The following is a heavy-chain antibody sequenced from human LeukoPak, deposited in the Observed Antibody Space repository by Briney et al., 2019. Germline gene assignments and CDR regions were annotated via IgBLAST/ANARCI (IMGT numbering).Heavy chain of an antibody. CDR2: IRSKANSYAT. D-gene: IGHD3-9*01. J-gene: IGHJ6*03. CDR3: TSSRHFDWLSAYYYMDV. Sequence: PGGSLRLSCAASGFTFSGSAMHWVRQASGKGREWVGRIRSKANSYATAYAASVKGRFTISRDDSKNTAYLQMNSLKTEDTAVYYCTSSRHFDWLSAYYYMDVWGKGTTVTVSS. V-gene: IGHV3-73*01. CDR1: GFTFSGSA.